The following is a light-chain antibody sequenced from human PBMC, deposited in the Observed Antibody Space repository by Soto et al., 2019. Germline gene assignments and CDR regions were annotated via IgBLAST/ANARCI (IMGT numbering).Light chain of an antibody. V-gene: IGKV3-15*01. CDR2: GAS. J-gene: IGKJ2*01. Sequence: EIVMTQSPATLSVSPGERATLSCRASQSVSSNLAWYQQKPGQAPRLLIYGASTRATCIPARFSGSGSGTEFTLPISSLQSEDFAVYYCQQYNNWPRTFGQGTKVDIK. CDR1: QSVSSN. CDR3: QQYNNWPRT.